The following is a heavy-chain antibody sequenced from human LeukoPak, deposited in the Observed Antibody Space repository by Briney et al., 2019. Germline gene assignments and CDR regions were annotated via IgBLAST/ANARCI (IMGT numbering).Heavy chain of an antibody. CDR3: ARLARGIFDY. CDR2: INHSGST. J-gene: IGHJ4*02. D-gene: IGHD3-10*01. CDR1: GGSFSGYY. Sequence: SETLSLTCAVYGGSFSGYYWSWIRQPPGKGLEWIGEINHSGSTNYNPSLKSRVTISVDTSKNQFSLKLSSVTAADTAVYYCARLARGIFDYWGQGTLVTVSS. V-gene: IGHV4-34*01.